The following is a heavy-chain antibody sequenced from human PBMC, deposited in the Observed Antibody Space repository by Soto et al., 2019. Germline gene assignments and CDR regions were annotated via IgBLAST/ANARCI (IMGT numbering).Heavy chain of an antibody. CDR2: IYWNWDRI. V-gene: IGHV3-9*01. CDR3: IKDISPGGLDY. CDR1: GFPLTGYA. D-gene: IGHD3-16*01. Sequence: EAQLVESGGGLVQPCTSPRIPCAAPGFPLTGYAIQLVPQAPGKGLEWVSGIYWNWDRIDYADSVKGRFTISRDNAKKSLYLQMNGLRAEDTALYYCIKDISPGGLDYWGQGTLVIVSS. J-gene: IGHJ4*02.